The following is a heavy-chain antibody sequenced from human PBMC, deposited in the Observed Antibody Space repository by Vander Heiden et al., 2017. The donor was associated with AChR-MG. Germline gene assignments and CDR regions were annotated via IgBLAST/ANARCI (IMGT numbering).Heavy chain of an antibody. V-gene: IGHV3-30*18. Sequence: QVQLLESGGGVVQPGGSLRLSCAASCFNFLKFGMHWVRQAPGKGPEWVAVISYDGSHQFYADSLKGRFTISRDNSKNTLYLQIYSLRAEDTAMYYCAKDIRPYASGSFENAWTWGQGTLVTVSS. D-gene: IGHD3-10*01. J-gene: IGHJ4*02. CDR3: AKDIRPYASGSFENAWT. CDR1: CFNFLKFG. CDR2: ISYDGSHQ.